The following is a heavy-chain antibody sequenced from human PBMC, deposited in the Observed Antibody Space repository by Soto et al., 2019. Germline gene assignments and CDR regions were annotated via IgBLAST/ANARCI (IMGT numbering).Heavy chain of an antibody. CDR1: GGSISSSSYY. J-gene: IGHJ6*02. Sequence: SETLSLTCTVSGGSISSSSYYWGWIRQPPGKGLEWIGSIYYSGSTYYNPSLKSRVTISVDTSKNQFSLKLSSVTAADTAVYYCAGRDSGYDPLHYGMDVWGQGTTVTVSS. V-gene: IGHV4-39*01. CDR3: AGRDSGYDPLHYGMDV. D-gene: IGHD5-12*01. CDR2: IYYSGST.